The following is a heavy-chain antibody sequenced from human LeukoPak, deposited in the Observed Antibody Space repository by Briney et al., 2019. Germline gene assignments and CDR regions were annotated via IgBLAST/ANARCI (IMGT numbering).Heavy chain of an antibody. CDR3: TRAPGGMIVVVSDAFDI. CDR2: IRSKAYGETT. Sequence: GGSLRLSCTASGFTFGDSAMSWFRQPPGKGLEWVGFIRSKAYGETTEYATSVKGRFTILRDDSKNIAYLQMDSLKTEDTAVYYCTRAPGGMIVVVSDAFDIWGQGTMVTVSS. D-gene: IGHD3-22*01. V-gene: IGHV3-49*03. J-gene: IGHJ3*02. CDR1: GFTFGDSA.